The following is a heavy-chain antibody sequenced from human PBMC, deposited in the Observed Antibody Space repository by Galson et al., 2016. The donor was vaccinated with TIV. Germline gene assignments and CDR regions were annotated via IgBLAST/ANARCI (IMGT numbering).Heavy chain of an antibody. CDR2: MSAYSGAS. Sequence: SVKVSCKASGVPFSSYPITWVRQAPGQGLEWMGYMSAYSGASNYAQEFQGRVTITTDTSTSTAYMELRNLRFDDTAVYYCARYSSTSSRRFDYWGQGTLVTVSA. J-gene: IGHJ4*02. V-gene: IGHV1-18*01. CDR3: ARYSSTSSRRFDY. CDR1: GVPFSSYP. D-gene: IGHD6-6*01.